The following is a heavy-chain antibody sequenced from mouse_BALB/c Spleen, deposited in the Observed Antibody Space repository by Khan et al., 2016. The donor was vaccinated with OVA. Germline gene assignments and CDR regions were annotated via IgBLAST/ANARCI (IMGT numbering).Heavy chain of an antibody. CDR3: GRGYEFFAH. D-gene: IGHD2-14*01. J-gene: IGHJ3*01. CDR1: GYSFTVYY. CDR2: VNPNNGDT. Sequence: EVQLQQSGPDLVKPGASVKISCKASGYSFTVYYMIWVKQSHGKSTEWIGRVNPNNGDTNYNQKFKDKAILTVDKSSTTAYMELRSLTSEDSAVFYCGRGYEFFAHWGQGTLVTVSA. V-gene: IGHV1-26*01.